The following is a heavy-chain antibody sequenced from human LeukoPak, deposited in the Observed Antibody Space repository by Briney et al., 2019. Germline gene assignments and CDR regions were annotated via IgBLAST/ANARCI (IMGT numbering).Heavy chain of an antibody. CDR2: IKSKTDGGTT. J-gene: IGHJ1*01. CDR1: GFTFSSYA. CDR3: TYYILH. D-gene: IGHD1-26*01. Sequence: SGGSLRLSCAASGFTFSSYAMSWVRQAPGKGLEWVGRIKSKTDGGTTDYAAPVKGRFTISRDDSKNMLYLQMNSLKTEDTAVYYCTYYILHWGRGTLVTVSS. V-gene: IGHV3-15*01.